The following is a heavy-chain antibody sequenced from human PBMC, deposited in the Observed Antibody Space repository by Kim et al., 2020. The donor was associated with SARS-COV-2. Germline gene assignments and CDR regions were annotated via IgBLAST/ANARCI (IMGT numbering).Heavy chain of an antibody. V-gene: IGHV3-30*04. CDR1: GFTFSSYA. Sequence: GGSLRLSCAASGFTFSSYAMHWVRQAPGKGLEWVALISYDGSNKYYADSVKGRFTISRDNSKNTLYLQMNSLRAEDTAVYYCATARSGSYYYGMDVWGQGITVTVSS. CDR3: ATARSGSYYYGMDV. D-gene: IGHD1-26*01. CDR2: ISYDGSNK. J-gene: IGHJ6*02.